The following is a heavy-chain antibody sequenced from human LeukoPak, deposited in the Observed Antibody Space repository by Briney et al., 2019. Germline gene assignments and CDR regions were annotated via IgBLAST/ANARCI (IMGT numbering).Heavy chain of an antibody. CDR3: ARNLVSSTSSWTGYYYGMDV. J-gene: IGHJ6*02. Sequence: ASVKVSCKASGYTFTGYYMHWVRQAPGQGLEWMGWINPNSGGTNYAQKLQGRVTMTTDTSTSTAYMELRSLRSDDTAVYYCARNLVSSTSSWTGYYYGMDVWGQGTTVTVSS. CDR2: INPNSGGT. CDR1: GYTFTGYY. V-gene: IGHV1-2*02. D-gene: IGHD2-2*01.